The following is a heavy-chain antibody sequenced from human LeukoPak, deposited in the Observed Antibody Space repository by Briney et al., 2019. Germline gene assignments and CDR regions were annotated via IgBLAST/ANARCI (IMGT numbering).Heavy chain of an antibody. J-gene: IGHJ6*02. CDR2: INYSGST. Sequence: PSETLSLTCSVSGGSISSGGHYWSWIRQHPGKGLEWIGYINYSGSTYYNPSLKSRVTISVDTSQNQFSLKLSSVTAADTAVYYCARDEAIFGAGYYYAMDVWGQGTTVTVSS. D-gene: IGHD3-3*01. V-gene: IGHV4-31*03. CDR3: ARDEAIFGAGYYYAMDV. CDR1: GGSISSGGHY.